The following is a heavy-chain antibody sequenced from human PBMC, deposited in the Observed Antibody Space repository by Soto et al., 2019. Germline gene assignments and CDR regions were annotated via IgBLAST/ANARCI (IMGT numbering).Heavy chain of an antibody. CDR2: ISYDGSNK. Sequence: GGSLRLSCAASGFTFSSYGMHWVRQAPGKGLEWVAVISYDGSNKYYADSVKGRFTISRDNSKNTLYLQMNSLRAEDTAVYYCAKDLESMTTVTMSLSYGMDVWGQGTTVTVSS. CDR3: AKDLESMTTVTMSLSYGMDV. D-gene: IGHD4-17*01. CDR1: GFTFSSYG. J-gene: IGHJ6*02. V-gene: IGHV3-30*18.